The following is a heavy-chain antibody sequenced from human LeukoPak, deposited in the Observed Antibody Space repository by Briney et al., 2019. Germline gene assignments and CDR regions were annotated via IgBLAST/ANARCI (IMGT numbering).Heavy chain of an antibody. J-gene: IGHJ4*02. D-gene: IGHD6-19*01. V-gene: IGHV3-21*01. CDR1: GFTFSDYA. CDR3: ARSRSG. CDR2: ITSGSTYI. Sequence: GGSLRLSCTASGFTFSDYAMNWVRQAPGKGLEWVSSITSGSTYIYYAASVRGRFTISRDDAKNSLYLQMNGLRAEDTGLYYCARSRSGWGQGTLVTVSS.